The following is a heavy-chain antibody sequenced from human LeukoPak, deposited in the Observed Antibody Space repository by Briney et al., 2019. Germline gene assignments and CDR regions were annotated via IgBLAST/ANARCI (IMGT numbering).Heavy chain of an antibody. Sequence: PGGSLRLSCAASGFTFSSYSMNWVRQAPGKGLEWVAVISYDGSNKYYADSVKGRFTISRDNSKNTLYLQMNSLRAEDTAVYYCAKETTTGYSSGWYGTTFDYWGQGTLVTVSS. V-gene: IGHV3-30*18. D-gene: IGHD6-13*01. CDR1: GFTFSSYS. CDR2: ISYDGSNK. J-gene: IGHJ4*02. CDR3: AKETTTGYSSGWYGTTFDY.